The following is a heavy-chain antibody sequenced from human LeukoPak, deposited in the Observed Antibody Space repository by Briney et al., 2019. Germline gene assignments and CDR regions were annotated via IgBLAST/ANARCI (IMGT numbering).Heavy chain of an antibody. CDR3: ARGCSSTSCYDNWFDP. CDR2: INPNSGGT. CDR1: GYTFTGYY. D-gene: IGHD2-2*01. V-gene: IGHV1-2*02. Sequence: ASVKVSCKASGYTFTGYYMHWVRQAPGQGLEWMGWINPNSGGTNYAQKFQGRVTMTRDTSISTAYMELSRLRSDDTAVYYCARGCSSTSCYDNWFDPWGQGTLVTASS. J-gene: IGHJ5*02.